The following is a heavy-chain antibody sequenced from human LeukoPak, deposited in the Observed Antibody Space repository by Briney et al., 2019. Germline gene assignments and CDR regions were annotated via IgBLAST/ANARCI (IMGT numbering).Heavy chain of an antibody. J-gene: IGHJ4*02. D-gene: IGHD1-26*01. CDR2: IYPGDSDT. Sequence: GDSLKISCKGSGYSFTTYWIGWVRQMPGKGLEWMGIIYPGDSDTRYSPSFQGQVTISADRSISTAYLQWSSLKASDSAMYYCARHVPHGSFFYFDLWGQGTLVTVSS. CDR1: GYSFTTYW. V-gene: IGHV5-51*01. CDR3: ARHVPHGSFFYFDL.